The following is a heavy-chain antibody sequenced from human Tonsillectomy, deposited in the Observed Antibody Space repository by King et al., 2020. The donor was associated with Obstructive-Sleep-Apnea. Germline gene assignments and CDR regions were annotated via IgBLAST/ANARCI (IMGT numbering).Heavy chain of an antibody. CDR1: GFSFSSHA. CDR3: ARDVYSSSWLGDYYSGMDV. D-gene: IGHD6-13*01. V-gene: IGHV3-30-3*01. J-gene: IGHJ6*02. Sequence: VQLVESGGGVVQPGRSLRLSCAASGFSFSSHAMYWVRQAPGKGLEWVAVISYDGSLIKYADSLKGRFTISRDNSKNTLYLQMRSLRDVDTAVYYCARDVYSSSWLGDYYSGMDVWGQGTTVTVSS. CDR2: ISYDGSLI.